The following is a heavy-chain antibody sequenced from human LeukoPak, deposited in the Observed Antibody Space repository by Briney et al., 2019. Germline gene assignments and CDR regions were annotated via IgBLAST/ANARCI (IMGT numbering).Heavy chain of an antibody. V-gene: IGHV5-51*01. CDR1: GSIFTSYW. CDR2: IYPGDSDT. Sequence: GASLQISCQGSGSIFTSYWIGWVRPVPGKGLEWMGIIYPGDSDTRYSPSFQGQVTISADKSISTAYLQWSSLKASDTAMYYCARRSGYYYGSGSPDYWGQGTLVTVSS. D-gene: IGHD3-10*01. CDR3: ARRSGYYYGSGSPDY. J-gene: IGHJ4*02.